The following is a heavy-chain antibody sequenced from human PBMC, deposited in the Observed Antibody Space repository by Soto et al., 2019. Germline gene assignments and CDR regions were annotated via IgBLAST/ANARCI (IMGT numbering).Heavy chain of an antibody. D-gene: IGHD2-21*01. Sequence: GWIRQPPGKALEWLAFIYWNDVKLYSPSLKSRLTVSKDTSKNQVVLTMTNMDPVDTATYFSARYSGPRLRFDSWGQGILVTVSS. CDR3: ARYSGPRLRFDS. V-gene: IGHV2-5*01. CDR2: IYWNDVK. J-gene: IGHJ4*02.